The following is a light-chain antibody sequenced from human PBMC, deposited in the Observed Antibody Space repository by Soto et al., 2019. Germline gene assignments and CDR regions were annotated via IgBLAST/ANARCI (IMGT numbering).Light chain of an antibody. J-gene: IGKJ5*01. CDR2: GAS. CDR3: QQYGSSLT. CDR1: QSVSSSN. Sequence: VLTQSPGTLSLSPGERATLSCRASQSVSSSNLAWYQQKPGQAPRLLIYGASNRATGIPDRFGGSASGTDFTLTISRLEPEDFAVCYCQQYGSSLTFGQGTRLEIK. V-gene: IGKV3-20*01.